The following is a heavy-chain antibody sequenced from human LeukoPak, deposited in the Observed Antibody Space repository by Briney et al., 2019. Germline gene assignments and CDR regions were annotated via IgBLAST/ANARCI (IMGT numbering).Heavy chain of an antibody. CDR1: GFTFTDFW. CDR3: ATGPYSAFEM. CDR2: VKGDEIST. D-gene: IGHD2-21*01. V-gene: IGHV3-74*01. J-gene: IGHJ3*02. Sequence: PGGSLRLSCAASGFTFTDFWMHWVRQAPGGGLVWVSRVKGDEISTLYADSVKGRFTISRDNAKNTLYPQMNSLRADDTALYYCATGPYSAFEMWGQGTMVTVSS.